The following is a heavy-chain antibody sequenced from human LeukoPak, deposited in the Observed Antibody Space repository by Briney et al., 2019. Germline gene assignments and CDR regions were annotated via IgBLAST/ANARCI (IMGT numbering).Heavy chain of an antibody. V-gene: IGHV3-74*01. Sequence: GGSLRLSCAASGFTFSSYWMHWDRQAPGKGLVWVSRINSDGSSTSYADSVKGRFTISRDNAKNTLYLQMNSLRAEDTAVYYCARDPDYGGNWFDPWGQGTLVTVSS. CDR3: ARDPDYGGNWFDP. D-gene: IGHD4-23*01. CDR2: INSDGSST. J-gene: IGHJ5*02. CDR1: GFTFSSYW.